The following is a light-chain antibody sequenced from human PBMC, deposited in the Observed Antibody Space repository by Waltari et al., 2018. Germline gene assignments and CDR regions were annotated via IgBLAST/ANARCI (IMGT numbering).Light chain of an antibody. V-gene: IGLV3-1*01. CDR2: LDN. CDR1: QLRNLH. CDR3: QAWDRTSVV. Sequence: SYELTQPPSVSVSPGQTASISCSGDQLRNLHVSWYQQKPGQSPVLVISLDNRRPSGIPGRFSGSNSGNTATLTISGTQAMDEADYYCQAWDRTSVVFGGGTKLTVL. J-gene: IGLJ2*01.